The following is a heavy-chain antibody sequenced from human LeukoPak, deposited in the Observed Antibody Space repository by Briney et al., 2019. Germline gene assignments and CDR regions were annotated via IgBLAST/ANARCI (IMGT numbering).Heavy chain of an antibody. J-gene: IGHJ4*02. Sequence: SETLSLTCTVSDDSISDYYRGWIRQPPGKGLEWIGYFHNSGTSTYNPSLKSRVTISADTSKNQFSLKLNSLTTADTAVYYCARGPVATIHFDYWGQGTLVTVSS. CDR1: DDSISDYY. CDR2: FHNSGTS. D-gene: IGHD5-12*01. V-gene: IGHV4-59*01. CDR3: ARGPVATIHFDY.